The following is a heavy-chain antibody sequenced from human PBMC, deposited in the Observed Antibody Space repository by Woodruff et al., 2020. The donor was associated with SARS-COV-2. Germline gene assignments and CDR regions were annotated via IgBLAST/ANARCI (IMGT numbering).Heavy chain of an antibody. D-gene: IGHD1-26*01. Sequence: DSVKGRFTISRDNSKNTLYLQMNSLRAEDTAVYYCAKEGVGATSFDYWGQGTLVTVSS. CDR3: AKEGVGATSFDY. V-gene: IGHV3-30*02. J-gene: IGHJ4*02.